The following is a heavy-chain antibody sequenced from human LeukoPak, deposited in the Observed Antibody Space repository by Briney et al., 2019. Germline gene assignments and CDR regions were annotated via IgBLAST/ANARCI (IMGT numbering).Heavy chain of an antibody. D-gene: IGHD2-15*01. V-gene: IGHV3-49*04. CDR2: IRSKAYGGTT. J-gene: IGHJ4*02. CDR3: TRALYIVVVVAAHYFDY. Sequence: GGSLRLSCAASGFTFSSYRMNWVRQAPGKGLEWGGFIRSKAYGGTTEYAASVKGRFTISRDDSKRIAYLQMNSLKTEDTAVYYCTRALYIVVVVAAHYFDYWGQGTLVTVSS. CDR1: GFTFSSYR.